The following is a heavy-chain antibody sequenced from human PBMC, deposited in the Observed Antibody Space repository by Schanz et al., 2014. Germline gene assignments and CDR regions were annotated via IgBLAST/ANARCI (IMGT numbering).Heavy chain of an antibody. CDR2: INQDGSHK. D-gene: IGHD2-8*02. Sequence: EVQLVESGGDLVQPGGSLRLSCAVSGFTFATYWMTWVRQAPGKGLEWVATINQDGSHKYYVDSVKGRFTISRDNAKNSLYLQLNSLTAEDTAVYHCARDSRYCTGVDCKGDAFDLWGQGTLVTVSS. V-gene: IGHV3-7*01. CDR3: ARDSRYCTGVDCKGDAFDL. CDR1: GFTFATYW. J-gene: IGHJ3*01.